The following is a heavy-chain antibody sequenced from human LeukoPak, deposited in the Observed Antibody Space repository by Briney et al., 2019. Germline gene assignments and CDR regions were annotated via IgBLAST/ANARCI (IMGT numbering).Heavy chain of an antibody. CDR1: GFSFNRYA. CDR2: ISYDGSPK. J-gene: IGHJ4*02. V-gene: IGHV3-30-3*01. Sequence: GGSLRLSCVASGFSFNRYAMHWVRQAPGKGLEWVAGISYDGSPKFHADSVKGRFTISRDNSKNTLSLQMDSLRAEDTAVYYCARAGYYGSGIPDYWGQGTLVTVSS. D-gene: IGHD3-10*01. CDR3: ARAGYYGSGIPDY.